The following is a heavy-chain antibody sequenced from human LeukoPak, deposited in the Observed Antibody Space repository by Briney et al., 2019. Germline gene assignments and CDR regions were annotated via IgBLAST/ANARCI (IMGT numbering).Heavy chain of an antibody. CDR1: GGSFSGYY. D-gene: IGHD3-10*01. J-gene: IGHJ3*02. V-gene: IGHV4-34*01. CDR3: ARGNYYGSGTLGAFDI. Sequence: SETLSLTCAVYGGSFSGYYWSWIRQPPGKGLEWIGEINHSGSTNYIPPLKSRVAISVDTSKNQFSLKLSSVTAADTAVYYCARGNYYGSGTLGAFDIWGQGTMVTVSS. CDR2: INHSGST.